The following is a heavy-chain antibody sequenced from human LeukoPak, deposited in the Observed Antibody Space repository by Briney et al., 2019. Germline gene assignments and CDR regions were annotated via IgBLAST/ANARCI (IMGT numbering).Heavy chain of an antibody. CDR2: INCDGGST. CDR1: GFTFDDYG. V-gene: IGHV3-20*04. D-gene: IGHD1-26*01. Sequence: GGSLRLSCAASGFTFDDYGMSWVRQAPGKGLGWVSSINCDGGSTGYADSVKGRITISRDNAKTSLYLEMNSLRAEETALYYCARDSGSYGRRGGFDFWGEGTLVTVSS. CDR3: ARDSGSYGRRGGFDF. J-gene: IGHJ4*02.